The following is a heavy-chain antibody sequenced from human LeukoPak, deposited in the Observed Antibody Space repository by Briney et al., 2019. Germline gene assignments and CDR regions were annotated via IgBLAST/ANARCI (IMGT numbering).Heavy chain of an antibody. CDR3: ARIRDSIWYTDYYYYMDV. J-gene: IGHJ6*03. CDR2: IYYSGST. CDR1: GGSISSHY. Sequence: SETLSLTCTVSGGSISSHYWSWIRQPPGKGLEWIGYIYYSGSTNYNPSLKSRVTISVDTSKNQFSLKLSSVTAADTAVYYCARIRDSIWYTDYYYYMDVWGKGTTVTVSS. V-gene: IGHV4-59*11. D-gene: IGHD6-13*01.